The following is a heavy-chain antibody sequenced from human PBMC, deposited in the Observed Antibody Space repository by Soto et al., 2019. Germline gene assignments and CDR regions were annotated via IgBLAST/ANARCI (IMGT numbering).Heavy chain of an antibody. CDR1: GYTFNSHA. D-gene: IGHD6-19*01. J-gene: IGHJ5*02. CDR2: INAGNGNT. CDR3: ARDQSGIGWYVDWFDP. V-gene: IGHV1-3*01. Sequence: ASVKVSCKASGYTFNSHAIHWMRQAPGQMLEWMGWINAGNGNTYYSEKFRGRVSLTRDTVATTVYMELTSLTSEDTGVYYCARDQSGIGWYVDWFDPWGQGTLVTVSS.